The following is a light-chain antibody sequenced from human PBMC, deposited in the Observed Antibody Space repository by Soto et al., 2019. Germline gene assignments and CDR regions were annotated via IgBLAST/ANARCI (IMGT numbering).Light chain of an antibody. CDR1: SGHSSYI. Sequence: QLVLTQSSSASASLGSSVKLTCTLSSGHSSYIIAWHQQQPGKAPRYLMKLEGSGSYNKGSGVPDRFSGSSSGADRYLTISNLQSEDEADYYCETWDSNPHPHWVFGGGTQLTVL. V-gene: IGLV4-60*03. CDR3: ETWDSNPHPHWV. CDR2: LEGSGSY. J-gene: IGLJ3*02.